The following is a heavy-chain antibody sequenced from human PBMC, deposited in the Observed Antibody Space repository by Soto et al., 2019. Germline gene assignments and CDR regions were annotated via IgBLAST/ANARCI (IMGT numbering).Heavy chain of an antibody. Sequence: SGPTLVNPTQTLTLTCTFSGFSLSTSGVGVGWIRQPPGKALEWLALIYWDDDKRYSPSLKSRLTITKDTSKNQVVLTMTNMDPVDTATYYCAHIPHTTYYDFWSGYYSWWFDPWGQGTLVTVPQ. CDR2: IYWDDDK. V-gene: IGHV2-5*02. CDR3: AHIPHTTYYDFWSGYYSWWFDP. CDR1: GFSLSTSGVG. D-gene: IGHD3-3*01. J-gene: IGHJ5*02.